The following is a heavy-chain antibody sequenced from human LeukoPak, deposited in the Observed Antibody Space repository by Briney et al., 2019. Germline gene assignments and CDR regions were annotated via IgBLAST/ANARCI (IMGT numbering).Heavy chain of an antibody. CDR3: AREDPQTTVPEGMDV. Sequence: SETLSLTCSVSGGSISTYYWSWIRQPPGKGLEWIGYIYYTGTTNYNPSLRSRLTISVDTSRNQFSLRLSSVTAADTAVYYCAREDPQTTVPEGMDVWGHGTTVIVS. CDR1: GGSISTYY. CDR2: IYYTGTT. D-gene: IGHD4-17*01. V-gene: IGHV4-59*01. J-gene: IGHJ6*02.